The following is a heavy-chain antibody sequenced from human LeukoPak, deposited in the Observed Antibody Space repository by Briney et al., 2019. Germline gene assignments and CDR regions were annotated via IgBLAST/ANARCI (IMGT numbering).Heavy chain of an antibody. D-gene: IGHD1-26*01. V-gene: IGHV4-4*07. J-gene: IGHJ5*02. CDR3: ARDIVGATPLADKNWFDP. CDR1: GGSISSYY. CDR2: IYTSGST. Sequence: PSETLSLTCTVSGGSISSYYWSWIRQPAGKGLEWIGRIYTSGSTNYNPSLKSRVTMSVDTSKNQFSLKLSSVTAADTAVYYRARDIVGATPLADKNWFDPWGQGTLVTVSS.